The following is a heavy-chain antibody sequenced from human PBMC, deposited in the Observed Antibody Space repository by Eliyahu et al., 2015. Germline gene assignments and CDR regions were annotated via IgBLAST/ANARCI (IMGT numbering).Heavy chain of an antibody. CDR1: GFTFSXYA. J-gene: IGHJ4*02. V-gene: IGHV3-23*01. Sequence: EVQLLESGGGLXQPGGXLRLXCAAXGFTFSXYAMSWVRQAPGKGLEWXSTISGSGDYTYYADSVKGRFTIFRDNSKNTLYLQMNSLRAEDTTVYYCAKAAYSSGWYEDYWGQGTLVTVSS. CDR3: AKAAYSSGWYEDY. CDR2: ISGSGDYT. D-gene: IGHD6-19*01.